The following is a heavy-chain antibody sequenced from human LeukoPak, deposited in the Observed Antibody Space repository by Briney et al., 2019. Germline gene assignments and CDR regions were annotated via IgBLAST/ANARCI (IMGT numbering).Heavy chain of an antibody. V-gene: IGHV1-18*01. Sequence: ASVKVSCKASGYTFTSYGISWVRQAPGQGLEWMGWISAYNGNTNYAQKLQGRVTMTIDTSTSTAYMELRSLRSDDTAVYYCARGNGDYGYYYGMDVWGQGTTVTVSS. J-gene: IGHJ6*02. D-gene: IGHD4-17*01. CDR1: GYTFTSYG. CDR3: ARGNGDYGYYYGMDV. CDR2: ISAYNGNT.